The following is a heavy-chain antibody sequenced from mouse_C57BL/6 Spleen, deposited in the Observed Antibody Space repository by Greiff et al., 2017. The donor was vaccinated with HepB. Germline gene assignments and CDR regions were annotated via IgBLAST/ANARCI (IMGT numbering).Heavy chain of an antibody. Sequence: QVQLQQSGAELARPGASVKLSCKASGYTFTSYGISWVKQRTGQGLEWIGEIYPRSGNTYYNEKFKGKATLTADKSSSTAYMELRSLTSEDSAVYFCAGGDYDAADPYYAMDYWGQGTSVTVSS. CDR2: IYPRSGNT. J-gene: IGHJ4*01. CDR1: GYTFTSYG. CDR3: AGGDYDAADPYYAMDY. D-gene: IGHD2-4*01. V-gene: IGHV1-81*01.